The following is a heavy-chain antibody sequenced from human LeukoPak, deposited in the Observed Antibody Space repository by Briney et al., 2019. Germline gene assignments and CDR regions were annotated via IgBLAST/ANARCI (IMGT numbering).Heavy chain of an antibody. CDR3: ARGQKYRNGYTVTELGSGYFDY. CDR1: GYSISSGYY. V-gene: IGHV4-61*03. D-gene: IGHD5-18*01. J-gene: IGHJ4*02. Sequence: SETLSLTCTVSGYSISSGYYWSWIRQLPGKGLEWIGYIYYSGRTSYNPSLKSRVTISVDTSKNHFSLTLSSVTAADTAVYYCARGQKYRNGYTVTELGSGYFDYWGQGTLVTVSS. CDR2: IYYSGRT.